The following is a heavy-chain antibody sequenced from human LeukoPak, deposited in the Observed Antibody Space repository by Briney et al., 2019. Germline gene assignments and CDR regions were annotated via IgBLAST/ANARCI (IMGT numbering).Heavy chain of an antibody. CDR3: ARRLSTWSEGWFDP. Sequence: ASVKVPCKASGYTFIDYYIHWVRQAPGQGLGWMGWIDPNSGGPHCTQKFQGRVTMTRDTSISTAYMELSGLTSDDTAVYYCARRLSTWSEGWFDPWGQGTLVTVSS. V-gene: IGHV1-2*02. D-gene: IGHD6-13*01. CDR2: IDPNSGGP. J-gene: IGHJ5*02. CDR1: GYTFIDYY.